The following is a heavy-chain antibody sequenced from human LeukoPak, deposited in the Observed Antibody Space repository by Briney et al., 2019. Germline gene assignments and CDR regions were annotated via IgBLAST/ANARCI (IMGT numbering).Heavy chain of an antibody. CDR2: ISGSGGST. CDR3: AKPMAQYSGSYGYYYYGMDV. CDR1: GFTFSSYA. Sequence: GGSLRLSCAASGFTFSSYAMSWVRQAPGKGLEWVSAISGSGGSTYYADSVKGRFTISRDNSENTLYLQMNSLRAEDTAVYYCAKPMAQYSGSYGYYYYGMDVWGQGTLVTVSS. V-gene: IGHV3-23*01. J-gene: IGHJ6*02. D-gene: IGHD1-26*01.